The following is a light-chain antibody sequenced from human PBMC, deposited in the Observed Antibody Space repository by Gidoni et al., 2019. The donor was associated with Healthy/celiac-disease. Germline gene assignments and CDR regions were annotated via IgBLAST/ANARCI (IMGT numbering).Light chain of an antibody. J-gene: IGKJ2*01. CDR2: GAS. CDR3: QQYNNWPRT. V-gene: IGKV3-15*01. CDR1: QSINSN. Sequence: EIVMTQSPATLSTSPGERATLSCRASQSINSNLAWYQQKPGQAPRLLSYGASTRATGIPARFSGSGSGTEFTLTISGLQSEDFALYYCQQYNNWPRTFXXXTKLEIK.